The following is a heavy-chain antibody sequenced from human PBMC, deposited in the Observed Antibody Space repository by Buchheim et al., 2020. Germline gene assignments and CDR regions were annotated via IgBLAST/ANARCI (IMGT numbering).Heavy chain of an antibody. CDR2: IQRHESAT. D-gene: IGHD3-9*01. CDR3: AIDRFSDGFDV. V-gene: IGHV3-7*03. CDR1: GFTISDFW. Sequence: EVQLVESGGGLVRPGGSLRLSCAASGFTISDFWMSWVHQPPGKGLEWVANIQRHESATYYVDSVKGRFTISRDNAKNSLYLQMNSLRAEDTAIYYCAIDRFSDGFDVWGQGT. J-gene: IGHJ3*01.